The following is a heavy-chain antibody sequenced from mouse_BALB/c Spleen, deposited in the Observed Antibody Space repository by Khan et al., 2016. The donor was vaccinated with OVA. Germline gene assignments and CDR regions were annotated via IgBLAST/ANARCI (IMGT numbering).Heavy chain of an antibody. CDR3: VRSASYGDYVEAWFTY. Sequence: VQLQQSGPELVKPGASMKISCKASGYSFTGYTMNWVKQRHGKNLEWIGLINPYNGGTTYSQKFKGKATLTVDRSSSTAYMELPSLTSEDSAVYYCVRSASYGDYVEAWFTYWGQGTLVTVSA. V-gene: IGHV1-37*01. D-gene: IGHD2-13*01. CDR2: INPYNGGT. J-gene: IGHJ3*01. CDR1: GYSFTGYT.